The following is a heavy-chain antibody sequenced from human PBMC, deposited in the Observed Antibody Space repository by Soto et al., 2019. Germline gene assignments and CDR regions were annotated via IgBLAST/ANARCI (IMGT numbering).Heavy chain of an antibody. J-gene: IGHJ5*02. D-gene: IGHD1-1*01. CDR1: GYTFSTYG. Sequence: QVQLVQSGAEVKKPGASVKVSCKASGYTFSTYGFSWVRQAPGQGLEWMGWMGADNGDTNYAQNFQGRVTMTTDTYKTTSYVGLRFLKSDAPAVYYCARDWNGAEGFDPWGQGTLVTVSS. CDR2: MGADNGDT. V-gene: IGHV1-18*01. CDR3: ARDWNGAEGFDP.